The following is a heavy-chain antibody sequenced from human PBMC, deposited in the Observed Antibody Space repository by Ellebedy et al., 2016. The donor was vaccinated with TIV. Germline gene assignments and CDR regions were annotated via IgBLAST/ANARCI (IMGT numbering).Heavy chain of an antibody. CDR2: INPNSGDT. CDR1: GYTFTGYY. Sequence: AASVKVSCKASGYTFTGYYIHWVRQAPGQGLEWVVWINPNSGDTAYAQNLQGRVTVTGDTSISTAYMELSRLISDDPAVYYCVRDLTNYGSSSYWGQGTLVTVSS. D-gene: IGHD3-22*01. J-gene: IGHJ4*02. V-gene: IGHV1-2*02. CDR3: VRDLTNYGSSSY.